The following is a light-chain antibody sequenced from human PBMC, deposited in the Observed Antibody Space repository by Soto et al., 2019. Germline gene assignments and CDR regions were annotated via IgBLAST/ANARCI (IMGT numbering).Light chain of an antibody. Sequence: DIQMTQSPSSVSASVGDSFFITCRASQDISSWVAWYQQKPGKAPKLLISAATNLQGGVPRRFSGSGSGTDFTLIISSLQPEDVATYFCQQGDSFPFTFGGGTKVDIK. CDR3: QQGDSFPFT. J-gene: IGKJ4*01. CDR1: QDISSW. V-gene: IGKV1-12*01. CDR2: AAT.